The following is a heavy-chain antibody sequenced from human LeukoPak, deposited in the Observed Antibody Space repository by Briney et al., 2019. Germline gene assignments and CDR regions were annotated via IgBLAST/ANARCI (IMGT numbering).Heavy chain of an antibody. D-gene: IGHD4-17*01. CDR1: GFTFSSYS. CDR3: ARDTATVTDY. CDR2: ISSSSSYI. Sequence: GGSLRPSCAASGFTFSSYSMNWVRQAPGKGLEWVSSISSSSSYIYYADSVKGRFTISRDNAKNSLYLQMSSLRAEDTAVYYCARDTATVTDYWGQGTLVTVSS. J-gene: IGHJ4*02. V-gene: IGHV3-21*01.